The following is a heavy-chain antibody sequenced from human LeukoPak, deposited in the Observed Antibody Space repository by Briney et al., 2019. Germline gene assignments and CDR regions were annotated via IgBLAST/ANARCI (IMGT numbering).Heavy chain of an antibody. J-gene: IGHJ6*03. CDR2: INPNSGGT. Sequence: GASVKVSCKASGYTFTGYYMHWVRQAPGQGLEWMGWINPNSGGTNYAQKFQGRVTMTRDTSISTAYMELSRLRSDDTAVYYCARDLGAGYYYYYIDVWGKGTTVTVSS. D-gene: IGHD3-16*01. CDR1: GYTFTGYY. CDR3: ARDLGAGYYYYYIDV. V-gene: IGHV1-2*02.